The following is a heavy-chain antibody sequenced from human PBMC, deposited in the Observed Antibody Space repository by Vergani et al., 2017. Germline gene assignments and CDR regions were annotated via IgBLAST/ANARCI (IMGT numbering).Heavy chain of an antibody. V-gene: IGHV3-48*03. D-gene: IGHD3-22*01. CDR1: GFPFSRFY. CDR2: ISSSGSTI. J-gene: IGHJ4*02. CDR3: ARVWASGYYDY. Sequence: EVQLVESGGGLVQPGGSLRLPFAASGFPFSRFYMNWVRQAPGKGLGWVSYISSSGSTIYYADSVKGRFTISRDNAKNSLYLQMNSLRAEDTAVYYCARVWASGYYDYWGQGTLVTVSS.